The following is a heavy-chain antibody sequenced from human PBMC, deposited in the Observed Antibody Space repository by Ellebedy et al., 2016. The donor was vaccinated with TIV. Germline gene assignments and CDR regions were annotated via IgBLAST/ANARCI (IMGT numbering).Heavy chain of an antibody. CDR1: GFTFSSYA. J-gene: IGHJ4*02. CDR3: VKAWGD. D-gene: IGHD3-16*01. Sequence: GESLNISCSSSGFTFSSYAMHWVRQAPGKGLEYISAIVSNGDSKYYANSVKGRFIISRDNSKKTLYLQMSSLRLEDTAVYYCVKAWGDWGQGTLVTVSS. CDR2: IVSNGDSK. V-gene: IGHV3-64D*06.